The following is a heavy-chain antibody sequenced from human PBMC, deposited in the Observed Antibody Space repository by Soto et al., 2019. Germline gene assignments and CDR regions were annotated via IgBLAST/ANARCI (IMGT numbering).Heavy chain of an antibody. CDR1: GGTFSSYA. CDR3: ARAGIAAAGKAKTPYYYYGMDV. CDR2: IIPIFGTA. V-gene: IGHV1-69*06. J-gene: IGHJ6*02. Sequence: SVKVSCKASGGTFSSYAISWVRQAPGQGLEWMGGIIPIFGTANYAQKFQGRVTITADKSTSTAYMELSSLRSEDTAVYYCARAGIAAAGKAKTPYYYYGMDVWRQGTTVTVSS. D-gene: IGHD6-13*01.